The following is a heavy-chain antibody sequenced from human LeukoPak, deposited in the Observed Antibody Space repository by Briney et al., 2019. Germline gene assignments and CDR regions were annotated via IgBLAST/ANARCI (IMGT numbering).Heavy chain of an antibody. CDR2: IGIAGDT. CDR1: GFTLTSHD. J-gene: IGHJ4*02. V-gene: IGHV3-13*04. CDR3: ARAGSGWYYFDI. Sequence: GGSLRLSCAASGFTLTSHDMYWVRQSPGKGLEWVSAIGIAGDTYYPDSAKGRFTISRENAKNSLYLQMNSLRAGDTAVYYCARAGSGWYYFDIWGQGALVTVSS. D-gene: IGHD6-19*01.